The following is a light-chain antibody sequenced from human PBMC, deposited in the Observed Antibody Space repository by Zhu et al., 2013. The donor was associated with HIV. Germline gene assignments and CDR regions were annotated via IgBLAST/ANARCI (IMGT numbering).Light chain of an antibody. CDR2: AAS. J-gene: IGKJ4*01. CDR3: QQSYSTPLT. CDR1: QSINSH. V-gene: IGKV1-39*01. Sequence: DIQLTQSPSSLSASVGDRITITCRASQSINSHLNWYQQKPGEAPKLLVYAASSLQSGVPSRFTGSGYGTDFTLTISGLQTEDFATYHCQQSYSTPLTFGGGTQVEIK.